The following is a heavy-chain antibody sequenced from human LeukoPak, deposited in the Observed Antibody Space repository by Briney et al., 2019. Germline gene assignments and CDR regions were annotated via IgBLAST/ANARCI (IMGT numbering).Heavy chain of an antibody. J-gene: IGHJ3*01. CDR2: ISPYNGNA. CDR1: GYTFSNYG. V-gene: IGHV1-18*01. D-gene: IGHD2/OR15-2a*01. Sequence: ASVQVSCKASGYTFSNYGISWVRPPPAQGLAWMAWISPYNGNAKYTQKFQGRVTMTTDTSTSTAYMELRSLRSDDTAVYYCARELASNIRSFDVWGQGTRVTVSS. CDR3: ARELASNIRSFDV.